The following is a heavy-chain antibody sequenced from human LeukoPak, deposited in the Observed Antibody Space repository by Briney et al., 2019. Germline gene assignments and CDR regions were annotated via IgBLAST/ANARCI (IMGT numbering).Heavy chain of an antibody. CDR3: TTYNWNYPSAFDI. V-gene: IGHV3-15*01. Sequence: PGGSLRLSCAASGFTFSNAWMSWVRQAPGKGLEWVGHIKSKADGGTTDYAAPVKGRFTISRDDSKNTLFLQMNSLKTEDTAVYNCTTYNWNYPSAFDIWGQGTMVTVSS. CDR2: IKSKADGGTT. CDR1: GFTFSNAW. J-gene: IGHJ3*02. D-gene: IGHD1-7*01.